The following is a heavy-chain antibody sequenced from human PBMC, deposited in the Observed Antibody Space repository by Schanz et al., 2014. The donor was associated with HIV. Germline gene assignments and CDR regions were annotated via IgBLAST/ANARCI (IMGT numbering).Heavy chain of an antibody. J-gene: IGHJ4*02. CDR1: GFTFSSYG. V-gene: IGHV3-30*18. Sequence: QVLLVESGGGVVQPGRSLRLSCAASGFTFSSYGMYWVRQAPGKGLEWVAVISHDGSKKYYADSVRGRITISRDNSKNTLYLQMNSLRADDTAVYYCAKGWRGYSISSLVDYWGQGSLVTVSS. CDR2: ISHDGSKK. D-gene: IGHD6-6*01. CDR3: AKGWRGYSISSLVDY.